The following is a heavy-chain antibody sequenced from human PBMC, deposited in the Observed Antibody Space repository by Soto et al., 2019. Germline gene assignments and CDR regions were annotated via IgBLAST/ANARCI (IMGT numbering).Heavy chain of an antibody. CDR3: AKDGNWLDVYYDV. CDR1: GIEFSNYA. J-gene: IGHJ4*02. CDR2: VSASGRSR. D-gene: IGHD3-16*01. V-gene: IGHV3-23*01. Sequence: EVQLLESGGGLVQLGGSLRLSCVGSGIEFSNYAMSWVRQAPGKGLEWVSIVSASGRSRYHADSVKGRFTISRDNSKNTLYLHMTNLRAEDTAVYYCAKDGNWLDVYYDVWGQGTPVTVSS.